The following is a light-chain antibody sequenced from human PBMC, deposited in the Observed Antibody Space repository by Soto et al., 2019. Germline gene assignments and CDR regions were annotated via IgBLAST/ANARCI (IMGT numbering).Light chain of an antibody. J-gene: IGLJ1*01. CDR2: TDN. Sequence: QSVLTQPPSASGTPWQRVTISCSGSSSNIGINTVNWYQQVPGTAPKLLIYTDNQRPSGVPDRFSGSKSGTSASLAISGLQSEDEADYYCAAWDDSLNGLDVFGTGTKVTVL. CDR3: AAWDDSLNGLDV. CDR1: SSNIGINT. V-gene: IGLV1-44*01.